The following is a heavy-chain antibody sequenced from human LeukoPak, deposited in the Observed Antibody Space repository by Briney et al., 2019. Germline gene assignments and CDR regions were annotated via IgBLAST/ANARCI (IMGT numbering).Heavy chain of an antibody. Sequence: RSLRLSCSASGFPLDDYAMHWVRQAPAKGLAWVSGISWNRGSIGYAASVKGQFTISRDNAKNSLYLQMNSLRAEDTALYYCAKIGPGDAFDIWGQGTMVTVSS. CDR3: AKIGPGDAFDI. J-gene: IGHJ3*02. CDR1: GFPLDDYA. CDR2: ISWNRGSI. V-gene: IGHV3-9*01.